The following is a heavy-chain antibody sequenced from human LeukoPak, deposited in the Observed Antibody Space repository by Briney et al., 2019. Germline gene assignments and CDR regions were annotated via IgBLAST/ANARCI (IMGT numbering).Heavy chain of an antibody. J-gene: IGHJ4*02. D-gene: IGHD5-18*01. CDR1: GFSVSSTF. CDR3: ARGFGGPQLWLGEVDY. CDR2: IYSIGST. V-gene: IGHV3-53*01. Sequence: GGSLRLSCAASGFSVSSTFMSWVRQAPGKGLEWVSVIYSIGSTFYADSVKGRFTISRDNSKNTLYLHMNSLRAEDTAVYFCARGFGGPQLWLGEVDYWGQGTLVTVSS.